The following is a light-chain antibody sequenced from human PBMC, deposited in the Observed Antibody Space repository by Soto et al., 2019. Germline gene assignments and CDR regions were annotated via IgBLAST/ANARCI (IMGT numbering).Light chain of an antibody. CDR2: DDD. V-gene: IGLV1-51*01. Sequence: QSVLTQPPSVSAAPGQKVTISCSGSSSNIGGNSVSWYQQLPGTAPKLLIYDDDKRPSGIPDRFSGSKSGTSATLGITGFQTGDEADYYCSSYAGSNNFGVFGTGTKVTVL. CDR3: SSYAGSNNFGV. CDR1: SSNIGGNS. J-gene: IGLJ1*01.